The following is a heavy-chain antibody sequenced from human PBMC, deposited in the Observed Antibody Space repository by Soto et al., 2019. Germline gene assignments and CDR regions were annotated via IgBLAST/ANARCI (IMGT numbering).Heavy chain of an antibody. CDR3: AKERAATDKKHYFYY. Sequence: QVQLVESGGGVVQPGRSLRLSCAASGFTFSSHGINWVRQAPGKGLEWVAVISFDGSNKYYADSVKGRFTISRDNSKNTVYLQINSLRAEDTAVYYCAKERAATDKKHYFYYWGQGTLVTVSS. V-gene: IGHV3-30*18. J-gene: IGHJ4*02. CDR2: ISFDGSNK. D-gene: IGHD6-13*01. CDR1: GFTFSSHG.